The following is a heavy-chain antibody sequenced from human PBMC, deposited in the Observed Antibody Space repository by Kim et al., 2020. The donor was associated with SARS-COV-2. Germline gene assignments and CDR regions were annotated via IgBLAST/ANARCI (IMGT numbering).Heavy chain of an antibody. CDR2: IYYVGTT. CDR1: GGSISSSDFH. V-gene: IGHV4-39*07. Sequence: SETLSLTCTVFGGSISSSDFHWGWIRQAPGKGLEWIGSIYYVGTTYYNPSLKSRVTISLDMSKNQFSLKLTSVTAADTALYYCARDREATLGLWRDFWGQGTLVTVSS. J-gene: IGHJ4*02. CDR3: ARDREATLGLWRDF.